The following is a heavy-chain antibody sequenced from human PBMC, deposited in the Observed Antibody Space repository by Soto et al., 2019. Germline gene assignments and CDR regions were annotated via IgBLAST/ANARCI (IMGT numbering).Heavy chain of an antibody. CDR3: ATLVQYAFDI. CDR1: GFTVSSNY. D-gene: IGHD2-2*01. V-gene: IGHV3-66*01. Sequence: HPGGSLRLSCAASGFTVSSNYMSWVRQAPGKGLEWVSVIYSGGSTYYADSVKGRFTISRDNSKNTLYLQMNSLRAEDTAVYYCATLVQYAFDIWGQGTMVTVSS. J-gene: IGHJ3*02. CDR2: IYSGGST.